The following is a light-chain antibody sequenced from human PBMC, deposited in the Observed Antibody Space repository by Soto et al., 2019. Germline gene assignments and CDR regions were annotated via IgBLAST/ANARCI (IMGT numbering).Light chain of an antibody. V-gene: IGKV4-1*01. Sequence: DIVMTQSPDSLAVSLGERATINCKSSQSVLYSPNNKNYLAWYQQKPGQPPKLLVYWASTRESGVPDRFSGSGSETDFTLPINSLQDEDVAVYYCKQYINAPQTFGQGTKVEIK. CDR1: QSVLYSPNNKNY. J-gene: IGKJ1*01. CDR2: WAS. CDR3: KQYINAPQT.